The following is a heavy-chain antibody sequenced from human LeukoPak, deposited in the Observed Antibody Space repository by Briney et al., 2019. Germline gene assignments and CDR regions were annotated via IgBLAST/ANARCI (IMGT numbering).Heavy chain of an antibody. D-gene: IGHD1-20*01. CDR1: GGTFSSYA. V-gene: IGHV1-69*13. J-gene: IGHJ4*02. CDR2: IIPIFGTA. Sequence: SVKVSCKASGGTFSSYAISWVRQAPGQGLEWMGGIIPIFGTANYAQKFQGRVTITADESTSTANMELSSLRSEDTAVYYCARSTVDNWNDFDYWGQGTLVTVSS. CDR3: ARSTVDNWNDFDY.